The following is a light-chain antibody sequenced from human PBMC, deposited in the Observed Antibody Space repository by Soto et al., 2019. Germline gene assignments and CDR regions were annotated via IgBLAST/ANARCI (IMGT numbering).Light chain of an antibody. CDR3: SSYTRITTLV. Sequence: SVLAYPASVTGSPEQSITISCTGTSNDIGSYNYVSWYQQHPGKAPKLMIYDVGNRPSGVSNRFSGSKSGNTASLTISGLQSEDETDYYCSSYTRITTLVFVTGAMVTVL. V-gene: IGLV2-14*01. CDR1: SNDIGSYNY. CDR2: DVG. J-gene: IGLJ1*01.